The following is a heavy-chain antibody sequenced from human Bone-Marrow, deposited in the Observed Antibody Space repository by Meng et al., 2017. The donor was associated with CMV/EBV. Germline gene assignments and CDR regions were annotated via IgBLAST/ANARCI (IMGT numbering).Heavy chain of an antibody. CDR1: GFTFSSYW. CDR2: INSDGSST. Sequence: GESLKISCAASGFTFSSYWMHWVRQAPGKGLVWVSRINSDGSSTSYADSVKGRFTISRDNAKNTLYLQMNSLRAEDTAVYYCALYCSGGSCYSSGWGQGTLVTVSS. D-gene: IGHD2-15*01. CDR3: ALYCSGGSCYSSG. J-gene: IGHJ4*02. V-gene: IGHV3-74*01.